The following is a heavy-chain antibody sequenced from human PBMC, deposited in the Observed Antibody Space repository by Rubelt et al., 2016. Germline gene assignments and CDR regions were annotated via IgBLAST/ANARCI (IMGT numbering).Heavy chain of an antibody. J-gene: IGHJ3*02. CDR2: INPNSGGT. CDR3: ARSGITIFGVGDAFDI. V-gene: IGHV1-2*02. Sequence: GLEWMGWINPNSGGTNYAQKFQGRVTMTRDTSISTAYMELSRLRSDDTAVYYCARSGITIFGVGDAFDIWGQGTMVTVSS. D-gene: IGHD3-3*01.